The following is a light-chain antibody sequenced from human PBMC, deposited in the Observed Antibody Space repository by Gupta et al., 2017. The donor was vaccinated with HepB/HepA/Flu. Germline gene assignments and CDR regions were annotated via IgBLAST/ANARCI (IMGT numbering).Light chain of an antibody. CDR2: QDD. V-gene: IGLV3-1*01. CDR1: KLGDKD. CDR3: QAWDSTTVV. Sequence: SYELTQPPSVSVPPGQTASMTCSGDKLGDKDVCWYQQKPGQSPVLVIYQDDKRPSGIPERFSGSNSGNTATLTISGTQAMDEADYDCQAWDSTTVVFGGGTKLTVL. J-gene: IGLJ2*01.